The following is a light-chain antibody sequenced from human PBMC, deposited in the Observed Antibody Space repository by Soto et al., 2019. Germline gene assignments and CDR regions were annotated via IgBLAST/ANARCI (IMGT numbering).Light chain of an antibody. J-gene: IGKJ2*01. CDR3: QQYNKSPLT. V-gene: IGKV3-15*01. CDR2: ETS. Sequence: EIVMTQSPATLSVSPGDRVALSCWASQSVGSYLAWYQQKPGQPPSLLIYETSTRATGIPARFSGSGSGTDFPLTISGLQSEDFAIYYCQQYNKSPLTFGQGTKLEIK. CDR1: QSVGSY.